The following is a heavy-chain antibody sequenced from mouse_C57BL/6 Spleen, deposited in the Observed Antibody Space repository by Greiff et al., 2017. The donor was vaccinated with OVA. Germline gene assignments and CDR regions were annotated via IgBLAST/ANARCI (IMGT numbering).Heavy chain of an antibody. CDR2: INYDGSST. CDR3: AREGNYGSSYGFAY. V-gene: IGHV5-16*01. CDR1: GFTFSDYY. Sequence: EVQLQESEGGLVQPGSSMKLSCTASGFTFSDYYMAWVRQVPEKGLEWVANINYDGSSTYYLDSLKSRFIISRDNAKNILYLQMSSLKSEDTATYYCAREGNYGSSYGFAYWGQGTLVTVSA. D-gene: IGHD1-1*01. J-gene: IGHJ3*01.